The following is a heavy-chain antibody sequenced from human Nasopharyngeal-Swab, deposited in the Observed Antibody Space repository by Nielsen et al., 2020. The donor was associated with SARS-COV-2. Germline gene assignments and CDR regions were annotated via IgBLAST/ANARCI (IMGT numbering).Heavy chain of an antibody. CDR3: ARAAGYCSSTSCYTELYYYYYYMDV. D-gene: IGHD2-2*02. CDR2: INPNSGGT. CDR1: GYAFTGYY. Sequence: ASMKVSCKASGYAFTGYYMHWVRQDTGQGLEWMGWINPNSGGTNYAQKFQGWVTMTRDTSISTAYMELSRLRSDDTAVYYCARAAGYCSSTSCYTELYYYYYYMDVWGKGTTVTVSS. J-gene: IGHJ6*03. V-gene: IGHV1-2*04.